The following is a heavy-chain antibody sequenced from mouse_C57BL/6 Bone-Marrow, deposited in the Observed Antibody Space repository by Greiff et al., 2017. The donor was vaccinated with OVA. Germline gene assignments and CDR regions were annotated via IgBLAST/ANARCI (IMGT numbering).Heavy chain of an antibody. Sequence: VQLQQPGAELVKPGASVKMSCKASGYTFTSYWITWVKQRPGQGLEWIGDIYPGSGSTNYNEKFKGKATLTVDTSSSTAYMELHSLTSEDSAVYFCARPLHYDYWFAYWGQGTLVTVSA. J-gene: IGHJ3*01. CDR1: GYTFTSYW. CDR3: ARPLHYDYWFAY. CDR2: IYPGSGST. D-gene: IGHD2-4*01. V-gene: IGHV1-55*01.